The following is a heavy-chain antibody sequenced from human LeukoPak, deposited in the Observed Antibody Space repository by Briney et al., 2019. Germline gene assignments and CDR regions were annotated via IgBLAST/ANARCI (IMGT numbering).Heavy chain of an antibody. CDR1: GFTFSSYA. V-gene: IGHV3-23*01. J-gene: IGHJ4*02. CDR2: ISNSGGST. CDR3: AKDLLSGTPSRYFDY. D-gene: IGHD1-1*01. Sequence: GGSLRLSRAASGFTFSSYAMSWVRQAPGKGLEWVSAISNSGGSTYYADSVKGRFTISRDNSKNTLYLQMNSLRAEDTAVYYCAKDLLSGTPSRYFDYWGQGTLVTVSS.